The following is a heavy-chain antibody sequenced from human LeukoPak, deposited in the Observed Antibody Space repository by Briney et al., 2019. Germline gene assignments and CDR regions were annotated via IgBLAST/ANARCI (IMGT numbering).Heavy chain of an antibody. V-gene: IGHV3-23*01. CDR2: ISPRGGGT. Sequence: GGSQSLSCAASGFTFSSYEMNWVRQAPGKGLEWLSGISPRGGGTYYADSVKGRFTISRDDSKNTLYLQMISLRAEDTAVYFCSKQQRAYDILTGPFDYWGQGTLVTVSS. J-gene: IGHJ4*02. CDR1: GFTFSSYE. D-gene: IGHD3-9*01. CDR3: SKQQRAYDILTGPFDY.